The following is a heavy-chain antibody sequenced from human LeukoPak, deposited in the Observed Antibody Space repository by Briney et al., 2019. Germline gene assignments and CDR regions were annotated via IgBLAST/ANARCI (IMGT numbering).Heavy chain of an antibody. V-gene: IGHV3-20*04. CDR3: ARVAGIAAAGTPDY. Sequence: RGSLRLSCAASGFTFDDYGMSWGRQAPGKGLECVSGINWNVGSTGYADSVKGRFTISRDNAKNSLYLQKNTLRAEDTALYYCARVAGIAAAGTPDYWGQGTLVTVSS. J-gene: IGHJ4*02. CDR1: GFTFDDYG. D-gene: IGHD6-13*01. CDR2: INWNVGST.